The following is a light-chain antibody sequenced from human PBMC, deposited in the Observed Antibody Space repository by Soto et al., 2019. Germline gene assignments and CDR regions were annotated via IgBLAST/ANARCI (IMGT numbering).Light chain of an antibody. V-gene: IGLV2-23*01. CDR3: CSYVGSSSV. CDR1: SNDVGYYNL. J-gene: IGLJ7*01. CDR2: EDN. Sequence: QSALTQPASVSGSPGQSITISCIGVSNDVGYYNLVSWYQQLPGQAPRLMIYEDNKRPSGVSNRFSGSKSGNTASLTISGLQFEDEADYYCCSYVGSSSVFGGGTQLPVL.